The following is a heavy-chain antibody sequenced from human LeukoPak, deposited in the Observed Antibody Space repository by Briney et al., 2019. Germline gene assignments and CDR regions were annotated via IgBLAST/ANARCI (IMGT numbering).Heavy chain of an antibody. J-gene: IGHJ4*02. CDR3: ARGGYSYGWNSYYFDY. Sequence: PGGSLRLSCAASGFTFSRYSMNWVRQAPGKGLEWVSSISSSSSYIYYADSVKGRFTISRDNAKNSLYLQMNSLRAEDTAVYYCARGGYSYGWNSYYFDYWGQGTLVTVSS. D-gene: IGHD5-18*01. CDR2: ISSSSSYI. CDR1: GFTFSRYS. V-gene: IGHV3-21*01.